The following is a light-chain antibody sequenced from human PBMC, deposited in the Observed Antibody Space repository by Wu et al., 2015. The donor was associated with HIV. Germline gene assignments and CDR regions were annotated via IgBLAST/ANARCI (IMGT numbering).Light chain of an antibody. J-gene: IGKJ2*03. CDR1: QSVSSSY. V-gene: IGKV3-20*01. Sequence: EIVLTQSPGTLSLSPGERVTLSCRASQSVSSSYLAWYQKKPGQAPRVLIYGASSRATGIPDRFSGSGSGTDFTLTISSLEPEDFAVYYCQQYGPSPSFGQGTKLEIK. CDR2: GAS. CDR3: QQYGPSPS.